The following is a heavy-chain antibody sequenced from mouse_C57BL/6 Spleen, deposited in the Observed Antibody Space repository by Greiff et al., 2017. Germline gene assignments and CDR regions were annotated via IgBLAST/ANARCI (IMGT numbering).Heavy chain of an antibody. CDR3: ARRTAQATGWFAY. Sequence: QVQLQQSGAELVKPGASVKMSCKASGYTFTSYWITWVKQRPGQGLEWIRDIYPGSGSTNYNEKFKSKATLTVDTSSSTAYMQLSSLTSEDSAVYYCARRTAQATGWFAYWGQGTLVTVSA. CDR1: GYTFTSYW. D-gene: IGHD3-2*02. V-gene: IGHV1-55*01. J-gene: IGHJ3*01. CDR2: IYPGSGST.